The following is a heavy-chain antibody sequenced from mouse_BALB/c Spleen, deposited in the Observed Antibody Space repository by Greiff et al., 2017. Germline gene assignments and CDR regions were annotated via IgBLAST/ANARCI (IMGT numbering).Heavy chain of an antibody. V-gene: IGHV5-6-4*01. D-gene: IGHD2-4*01. CDR1: GFTFSSYT. J-gene: IGHJ4*01. CDR3: ARGGPIYYDYDDAMDY. CDR2: ISSGGSYT. Sequence: EVQLVESGGGLVKPGGSLKLSCAASGFTFSSYTMSWVRQTPEKRLEWVATISSGGSYTYYPDSVKGRFTISRDNAKNTLYLQMSSLKSEDTAMYYCARGGPIYYDYDDAMDYWGQGTSVTVSS.